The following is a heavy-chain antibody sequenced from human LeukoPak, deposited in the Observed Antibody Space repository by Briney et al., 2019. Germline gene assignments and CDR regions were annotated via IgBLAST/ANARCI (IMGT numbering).Heavy chain of an antibody. D-gene: IGHD6-19*01. CDR3: ARDPQGSSGWYIGDY. V-gene: IGHV4-39*07. CDR1: GGSISSNSYY. J-gene: IGHJ4*02. Sequence: KASETLSLTCTVSGGSISSNSYYWGWTRQPPGKGLEWIGSIYYSGSTYYNPSLKSRVTISVDTSRNQFSLKLSSVTAADTAVYYCARDPQGSSGWYIGDYWGQGTLVTVSS. CDR2: IYYSGST.